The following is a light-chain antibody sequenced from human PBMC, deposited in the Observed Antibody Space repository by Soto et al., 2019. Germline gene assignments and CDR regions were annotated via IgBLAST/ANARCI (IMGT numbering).Light chain of an antibody. V-gene: IGKV1-5*03. CDR3: QQYGSYSQWT. J-gene: IGKJ1*01. CDR2: KAS. Sequence: DIQMTQSPSTLSASVGDRVTITCRASQSISSWLAWYQQKPGKAPKLLIYKASSLETGVPSRFSGSRSGTEVTLIISSLQHDDFESNYCQQYGSYSQWTFGQGTKVEIK. CDR1: QSISSW.